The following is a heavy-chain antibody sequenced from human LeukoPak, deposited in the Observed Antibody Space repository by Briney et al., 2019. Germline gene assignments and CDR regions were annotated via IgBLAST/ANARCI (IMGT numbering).Heavy chain of an antibody. CDR2: MNPNSGNT. V-gene: IGHV1-8*01. D-gene: IGHD2-15*01. CDR1: GYTFTSYD. J-gene: IGHJ4*02. Sequence: GASVKVSCKASGYTFTSYDINGVRQATGQGLEWMGWMNPNSGNTGYAQKFQGRVTMTRNTSISTAYMELSSLRSEDTAVYYCARGTGYCSGGSCYLYYFDYWGQGSLVTVSS. CDR3: ARGTGYCSGGSCYLYYFDY.